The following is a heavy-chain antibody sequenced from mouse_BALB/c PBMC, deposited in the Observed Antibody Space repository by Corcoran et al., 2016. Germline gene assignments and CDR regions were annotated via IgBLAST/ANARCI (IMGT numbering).Heavy chain of an antibody. CDR2: IDTANGKT. J-gene: IGHJ2*01. V-gene: IGHV14-3*02. Sequence: EVQLQQSGAELVKPEASVKLSFTASGSNINDTYMHWVKQRPEQGLEWIGRIDTANGKTKYDPKFLGKATITADTESNTAYLQLSSLTSEVTAVYYCTSLMITVVAGEFFDSCGQGTTLTISS. CDR3: TSLMITVVAGEFFDS. CDR1: GSNINDTY. D-gene: IGHD1-1*01.